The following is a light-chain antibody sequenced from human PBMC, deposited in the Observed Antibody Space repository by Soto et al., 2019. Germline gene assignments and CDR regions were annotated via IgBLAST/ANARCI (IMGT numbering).Light chain of an antibody. CDR1: QTISTS. J-gene: IGKJ1*01. V-gene: IGKV1-5*03. Sequence: IQMTQSPSTLSALVGDRVTITCRASQTISTSLAWYQQKPGKAPKLLIYLASTLPRGVPARFSGSGSATEFTLSISSLQPDDFATYYCQQYGTSSRTFGQGSMVDIK. CDR2: LAS. CDR3: QQYGTSSRT.